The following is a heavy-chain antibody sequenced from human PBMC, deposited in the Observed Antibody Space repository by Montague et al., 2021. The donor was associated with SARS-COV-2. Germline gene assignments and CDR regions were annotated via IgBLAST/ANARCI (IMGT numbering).Heavy chain of an antibody. V-gene: IGHV4-34*01. CDR3: AKVRAVPAAMRIFSLGRSYYGMDV. Sequence: ETLSLTCAVYGGSFSGYYWSWIRQPPGKGLEWIGEINHSGSTNYNPSLKSRVTISVDTSKNQFSLKLSSVTAADTAVYYCAKVRAVPAAMRIFSLGRSYYGMDVWGQGTTVTVSS. CDR1: GGSFSGYY. D-gene: IGHD2-2*01. J-gene: IGHJ6*02. CDR2: INHSGST.